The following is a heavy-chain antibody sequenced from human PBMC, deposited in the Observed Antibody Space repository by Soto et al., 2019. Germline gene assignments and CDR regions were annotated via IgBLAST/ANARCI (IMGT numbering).Heavy chain of an antibody. CDR3: ARHAGPIAAAGQSSY. Sequence: QLQLQESGPGLVKPSETLSLTCTVSGGSISSSSYYWGWIRQPPGKGLEWIGSSYYSGSTYYNPSLKRRVTISVDTSKNQFSLKLSSVTAADTAVYYWARHAGPIAAAGQSSYWGQGTLVTVSS. V-gene: IGHV4-39*01. J-gene: IGHJ4*02. D-gene: IGHD6-13*01. CDR2: SYYSGST. CDR1: GGSISSSSYY.